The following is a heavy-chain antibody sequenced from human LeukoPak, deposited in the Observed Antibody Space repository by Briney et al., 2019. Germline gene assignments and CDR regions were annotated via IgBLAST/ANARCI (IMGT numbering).Heavy chain of an antibody. CDR2: INHSGST. Sequence: SETLSLTCAVYGGSFSGYYWSWIRQPPGKGPEWIGEINHSGSTNYNPSLKSRVTISVDTSKNQFSLKLRSVTAADTAVYYCARHLPNRGSYGMDVWDQGSTVTVSS. V-gene: IGHV4-34*01. D-gene: IGHD1-26*01. CDR3: ARHLPNRGSYGMDV. CDR1: GGSFSGYY. J-gene: IGHJ6*02.